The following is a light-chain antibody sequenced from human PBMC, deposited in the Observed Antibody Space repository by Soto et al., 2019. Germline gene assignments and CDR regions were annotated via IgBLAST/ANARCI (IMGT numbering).Light chain of an antibody. CDR2: EAS. V-gene: IGKV1-5*03. J-gene: IGKJ1*01. CDR3: QQYDSYPWT. Sequence: GERVTLTCRASQSVSNWLAWYQQKPGKAPKLLIYEASNLETGVPSRFGGSGSGTEFTLIISSLQPDDFATYYCQQYDSYPWTFGQGTKVDIK. CDR1: QSVSNW.